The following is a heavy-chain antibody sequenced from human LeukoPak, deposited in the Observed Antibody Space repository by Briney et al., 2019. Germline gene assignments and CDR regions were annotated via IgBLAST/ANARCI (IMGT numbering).Heavy chain of an antibody. J-gene: IGHJ5*02. V-gene: IGHV3-53*01. Sequence: PGGSLRLSCAASGFTFSSYYMSWVRQAPGKGLEWVSVIYSGGCTYYADSVKGRFTISRDNSKNTLYLQMNSLRAEDTAVYYCGSAVGDDFWSGYYPNCFDPWGQGTLVTVSS. CDR3: GSAVGDDFWSGYYPNCFDP. D-gene: IGHD3-3*01. CDR1: GFTFSSYY. CDR2: IYSGGCT.